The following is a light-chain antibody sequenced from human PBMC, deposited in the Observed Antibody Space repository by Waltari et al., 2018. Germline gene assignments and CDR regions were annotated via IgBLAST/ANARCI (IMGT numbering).Light chain of an antibody. CDR3: QKYGTRPAT. V-gene: IGKV3-20*01. CDR2: DAS. CDR1: QSVGRT. Sequence: EIVLTQSPASLSLSPGDTVTLSCRSSQSVGRTLDSYQQRPGQAPRLLIYDASSRAKGIPDRFSGSESGTDFSLTSSRLEPEDVSVYDCQKYGTRPATFGQGTKVEVK. J-gene: IGKJ1*01.